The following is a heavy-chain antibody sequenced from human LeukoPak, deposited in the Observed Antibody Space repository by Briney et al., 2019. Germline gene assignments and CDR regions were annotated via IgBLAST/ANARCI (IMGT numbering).Heavy chain of an antibody. CDR3: ARSTRVIPEDY. J-gene: IGHJ4*02. CDR1: GYTFISYY. D-gene: IGHD2-21*01. CDR2: INPSGGST. Sequence: GASVKVSCKASGYTFISYYMHWVQQAPGQGLEWMGIINPSGGSTTYAQKFQGRVTMTRDTSTSTVYMELSSLRSEDTAVYFCARSTRVIPEDYWGQGTLVTVSS. V-gene: IGHV1-46*01.